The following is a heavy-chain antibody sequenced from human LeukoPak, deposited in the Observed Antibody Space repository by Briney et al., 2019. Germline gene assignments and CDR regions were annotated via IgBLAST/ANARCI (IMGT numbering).Heavy chain of an antibody. CDR2: MNPNSGNT. D-gene: IGHD3-22*01. J-gene: IGHJ5*02. CDR3: ARAVGDSSGYRFDP. CDR1: GYTFTSYD. Sequence: ASVKVSCKASGYTFTSYDINWVRQATGQGLEWVGWMNPNSGNTGYAQKFQGRVTMTRNTSISTAYMELSSLRSEDTAVYYCARAVGDSSGYRFDPWGQGTLVTVSS. V-gene: IGHV1-8*01.